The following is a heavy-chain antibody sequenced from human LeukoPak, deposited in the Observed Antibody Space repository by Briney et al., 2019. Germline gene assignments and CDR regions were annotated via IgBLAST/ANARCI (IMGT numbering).Heavy chain of an antibody. J-gene: IGHJ4*02. CDR1: GGSFSGYY. D-gene: IGHD1-1*01. V-gene: IGHV3-53*04. CDR2: IYSGSST. CDR3: AKFSDDYYFDY. Sequence: PSGTLSLTCAVYGGSFSGYYWSWIRQPPGKGLEWVSVIYSGSSTYYADSVKGRFTISRHNSKNTLYLQMNSLRAEDTAVYYCAKFSDDYYFDYWGQGTLVTVSS.